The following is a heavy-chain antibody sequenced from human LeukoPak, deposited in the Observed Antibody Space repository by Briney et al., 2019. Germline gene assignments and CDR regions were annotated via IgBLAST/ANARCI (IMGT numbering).Heavy chain of an antibody. D-gene: IGHD2-21*02. CDR1: GGSITSSSYY. CDR3: ARGHCFGGDCYFDY. Sequence: SETLSLTCTVSGGSITSSSYYWGWKRQPPGKGLEWIGSIYYSGSTYYNPSLKSRVTISVDTSKNQFSLKLSSVTAADTAVHYCARGHCFGGDCYFDYWGPGTLVTVSS. V-gene: IGHV4-39*01. J-gene: IGHJ4*02. CDR2: IYYSGST.